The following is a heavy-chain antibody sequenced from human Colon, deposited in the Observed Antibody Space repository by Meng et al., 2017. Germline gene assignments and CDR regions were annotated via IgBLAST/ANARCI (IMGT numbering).Heavy chain of an antibody. CDR2: IYHTGTT. D-gene: IGHD5-18*01. V-gene: IGHV4-38-2*01. J-gene: IGHJ4*02. CDR3: AADSRMVNFYY. CDR1: RHSILSGHF. Sequence: SETLSLTCDVSRHSILSGHFFGWIRQPPGKGLQWIGTIYHTGTTYYNPSLQSRVTISVDTSKNQFSLRLSSVTAVDTAVYYCAADSRMVNFYYWGQGTLVTVSS.